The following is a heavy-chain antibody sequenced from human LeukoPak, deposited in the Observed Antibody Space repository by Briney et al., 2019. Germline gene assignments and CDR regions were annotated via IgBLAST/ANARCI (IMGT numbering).Heavy chain of an antibody. V-gene: IGHV4-39*01. D-gene: IGHD6-13*01. CDR3: ARPGIAAMYYFDY. J-gene: IGHJ4*02. CDR2: IYYSGST. Sequence: PSETLSLTCTVSGGSISSSSYYWGWIRQPPGKGLEWIGSIYYSGSTYYNPSLKSRVTISVDTSTNQFSLKLSSVTAADTAVYYCARPGIAAMYYFDYWGQGTLVTVSS. CDR1: GGSISSSSYY.